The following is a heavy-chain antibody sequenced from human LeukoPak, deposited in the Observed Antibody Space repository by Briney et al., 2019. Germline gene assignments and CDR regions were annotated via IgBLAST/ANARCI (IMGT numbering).Heavy chain of an antibody. CDR1: GFTFDDYA. J-gene: IGHJ1*01. D-gene: IGHD3-22*01. V-gene: IGHV3-43*02. CDR3: AKDMAYDSSGYYYFYFQH. Sequence: GGSLRLSCAASGFTFDDYAMHWVRQAPGKGLEWVSLISGDGGSTYYADSVKGRFTISRDNSKNSPYLQMNSLRTEDTALYYCAKDMAYDSSGYYYFYFQHWGQGTLVTVSS. CDR2: ISGDGGST.